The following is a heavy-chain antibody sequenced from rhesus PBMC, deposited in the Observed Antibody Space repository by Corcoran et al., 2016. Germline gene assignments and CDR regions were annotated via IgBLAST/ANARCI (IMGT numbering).Heavy chain of an antibody. CDR2: ITYRGST. Sequence: QVQLQESGPGLVKPSETLSLTCAVSGGSISRGYYYWSWIRQPPGKGREWIGYITYRGSTDYTPPLTSRVTIAQATSKNQFSLKLSSVTAADTAVYYCASRWGGTVAARDYGLDSWGQGVVVTVSS. V-gene: IGHV4-122*02. J-gene: IGHJ6*01. D-gene: IGHD4-29*01. CDR1: GGSISRGYYY. CDR3: ASRWGGTVAARDYGLDS.